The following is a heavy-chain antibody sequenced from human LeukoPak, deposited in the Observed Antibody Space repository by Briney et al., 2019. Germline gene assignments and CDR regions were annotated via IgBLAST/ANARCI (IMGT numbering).Heavy chain of an antibody. Sequence: ASVKVSCKASGYTFTGYYMHWVRQAPGQGLEWMGCINHDSGGTNYALKFQGRVTMTRDTSISTAYMERSRLRSDDTAVYYCARASVVPAAMNAHNWFDPWGQGTLVTVFS. CDR1: GYTFTGYY. D-gene: IGHD2-2*01. CDR3: ARASVVPAAMNAHNWFDP. CDR2: INHDSGGT. V-gene: IGHV1-2*02. J-gene: IGHJ5*02.